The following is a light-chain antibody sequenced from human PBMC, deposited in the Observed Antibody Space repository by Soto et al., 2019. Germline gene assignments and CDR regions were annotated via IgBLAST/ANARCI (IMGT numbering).Light chain of an antibody. V-gene: IGKV1-9*01. J-gene: IGKJ2*01. CDR1: QGIRSY. CDR3: HHLNSYPPYT. CDR2: AAS. Sequence: DIQLTQSPSFLSASVGDRVTITCRASQGIRSYLAWYQQTPGKAPKLLIYAASTLQSGVPSRFSGSGSGTEFTLTISSLQPEDFATYYCHHLNSYPPYTFGQGTKLEIK.